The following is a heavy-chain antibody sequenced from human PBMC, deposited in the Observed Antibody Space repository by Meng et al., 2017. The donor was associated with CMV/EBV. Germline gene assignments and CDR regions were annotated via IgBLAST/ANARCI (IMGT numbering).Heavy chain of an antibody. CDR2: INPNSGGT. Sequence: ASVKVSCKASGYTFTGYYMHWVRQAPGQGLEWMGWINPNSGGTNYAQKFQGRVTMTRDTSISTAYMELSRLRSDDTAVYYCAGTCTSCNNWFDPRGQGTLVTVSS. CDR1: GYTFTGYY. D-gene: IGHD2-2*01. CDR3: AGTCTSCNNWFDP. V-gene: IGHV1-2*02. J-gene: IGHJ5*02.